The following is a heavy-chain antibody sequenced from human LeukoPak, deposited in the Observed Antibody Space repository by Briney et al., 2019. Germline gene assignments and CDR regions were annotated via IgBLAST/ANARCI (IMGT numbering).Heavy chain of an antibody. D-gene: IGHD6-13*01. CDR1: GGSISSGAYY. V-gene: IGHV4-31*03. J-gene: IGHJ4*02. CDR2: IYYSGST. Sequence: SSETLSLTCTVSGGSISSGAYYWTWIRQHPGKGLEWIGYIYYSGSTYYNPSLKSRVTISVDTSKNQFSLKLSSVTAPDSALYYCARVNIPAAGFGFDYWGQGTLVTVSS. CDR3: ARVNIPAAGFGFDY.